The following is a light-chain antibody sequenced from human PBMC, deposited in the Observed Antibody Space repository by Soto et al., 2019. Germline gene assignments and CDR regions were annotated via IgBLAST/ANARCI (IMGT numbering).Light chain of an antibody. Sequence: QSVLTQPPSVSAAPGQKVTISCSGSSSNIGNNYVSWYQQLPGTAPKLLIYDNNKRPSGIPDRFSGSKSVTSATLGITGLQTGDEADYYCGTWDSSLSAGGVFGGGTQLTVL. J-gene: IGLJ2*01. V-gene: IGLV1-51*01. CDR2: DNN. CDR3: GTWDSSLSAGGV. CDR1: SSNIGNNY.